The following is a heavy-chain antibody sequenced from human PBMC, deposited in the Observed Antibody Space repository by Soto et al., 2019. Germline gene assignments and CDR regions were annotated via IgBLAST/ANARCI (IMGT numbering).Heavy chain of an antibody. CDR1: GGSISSVGHY. CDR3: ARESGGYDSSTRYGLDV. CDR2: IYYSGST. D-gene: IGHD6-25*01. V-gene: IGHV4-31*03. Sequence: TLSLTCSVSGGSISSVGHYWTWIRQQPGKGLEWIGYIYYSGSTDYNPSLKSRVTISVDRSKNQFSLNLSSVTAADTAVYYCARESGGYDSSTRYGLDVWGQGTTVTVSS. J-gene: IGHJ6*02.